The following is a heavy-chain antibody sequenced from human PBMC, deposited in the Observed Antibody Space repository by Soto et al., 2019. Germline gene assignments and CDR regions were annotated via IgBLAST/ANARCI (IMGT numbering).Heavy chain of an antibody. J-gene: IGHJ6*02. V-gene: IGHV3-9*01. Sequence: PGGSLRLSCTASGFIFDDYAMHWVRQSPGKGLEWVSGITYNSATVGYADSVKGRFTISRDNAENTLYLPMNSLIPEDTALYYCAKDPRKSYYYYTMDLWGQGTTVTVSS. CDR1: GFIFDDYA. CDR3: AKDPRKSYYYYTMDL. CDR2: ITYNSATV.